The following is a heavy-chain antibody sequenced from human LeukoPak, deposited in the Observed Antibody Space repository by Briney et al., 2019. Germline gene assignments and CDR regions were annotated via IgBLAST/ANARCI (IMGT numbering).Heavy chain of an antibody. CDR3: ARDYYDSSAFDY. J-gene: IGHJ4*02. CDR2: ISYDGSTK. CDR1: GFTFSNYA. D-gene: IGHD3-22*01. Sequence: GGSLRLSCADSGFTFSNYAMHWVRQTPGKGLEWVAVISYDGSTKYYADSVKGRFIISRDNSKNTLYLQMNTLRPEDTAVYYCARDYYDSSAFDYWGQGTLVTVSS. V-gene: IGHV3-30-3*01.